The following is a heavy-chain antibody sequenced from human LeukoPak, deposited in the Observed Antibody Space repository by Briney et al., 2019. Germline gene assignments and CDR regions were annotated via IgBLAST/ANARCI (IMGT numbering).Heavy chain of an antibody. CDR2: ISGSGAST. Sequence: PGGSLRLSCAASGFTFSSYAMSWVRQAPAKGLEGVSRISGSGASTYYPDSVKGRFTISRDNSKNTVSLQMHSLRAEDTAIYYCAPDLRGSAWSLDDWGQGTLVTVSS. CDR1: GFTFSSYA. J-gene: IGHJ4*02. V-gene: IGHV3-23*01. D-gene: IGHD6-13*01. CDR3: APDLRGSAWSLDD.